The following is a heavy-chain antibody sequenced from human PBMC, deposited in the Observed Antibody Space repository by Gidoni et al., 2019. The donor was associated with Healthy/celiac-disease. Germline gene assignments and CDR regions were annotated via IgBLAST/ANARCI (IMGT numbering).Heavy chain of an antibody. D-gene: IGHD2-2*01. V-gene: IGHV4-34*01. CDR2: INHSGST. CDR1: GGSFSGYY. CDR3: AREEYCSSTSCAKNSNFDY. J-gene: IGHJ4*02. Sequence: QVQLQQWGAGLLTPSETLSLTCAVYGGSFSGYYWSWIRQPPGKGLEWIGEINHSGSTNYNPSLKSRVTISVDTSKNQFSLKLSSVTAADTAVYYCAREEYCSSTSCAKNSNFDYWGQGTLVTVSS.